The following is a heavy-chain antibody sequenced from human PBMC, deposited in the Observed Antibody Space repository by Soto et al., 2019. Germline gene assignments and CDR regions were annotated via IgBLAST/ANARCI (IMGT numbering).Heavy chain of an antibody. CDR3: ARDTVVTG. Sequence: QVQLVQSGAEVKKPGSSVKVSCKASGGTFSSYTISWVRQAPGQGLEWMGRIIAILGIANYAQKFQGRVTITADKSTSTAYMELSSLRSEDAAVYYCARDTVVTGWGQGTLVTVSS. D-gene: IGHD2-15*01. V-gene: IGHV1-69*08. CDR2: IIAILGIA. CDR1: GGTFSSYT. J-gene: IGHJ4*02.